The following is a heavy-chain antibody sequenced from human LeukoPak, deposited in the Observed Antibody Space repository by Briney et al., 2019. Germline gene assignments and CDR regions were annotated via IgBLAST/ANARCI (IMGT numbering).Heavy chain of an antibody. CDR1: GGSISSGDYY. CDR2: IYYSGST. D-gene: IGHD3-22*01. Sequence: SETLSLTCTVSGGSISSGDYYWSWIRQPPGKGLEWIGYIYYSGSTYYNPSLKSRVTISVDTSKNQFSLKLSSVTAADTAVYYCARSVDSSGYYFDYWGQGTLVTVSS. CDR3: ARSVDSSGYYFDY. V-gene: IGHV4-30-4*01. J-gene: IGHJ4*02.